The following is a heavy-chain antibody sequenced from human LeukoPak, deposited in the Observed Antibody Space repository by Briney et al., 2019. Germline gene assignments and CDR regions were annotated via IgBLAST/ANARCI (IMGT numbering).Heavy chain of an antibody. CDR3: ARDPNIVSAVTLRAFDI. CDR2: VFHDGSP. J-gene: IGHJ3*02. D-gene: IGHD5/OR15-5a*01. V-gene: IGHV4-4*02. Sequence: SETLSLTCAVSGGSISSSSWWSWVRQPPGKGLEWIGEVFHDGSPNYNPSFRGRVTILVDKSKNQFSLNLGSLTAADTAMYYCARDPNIVSAVTLRAFDIWGQGTMVSVSS. CDR1: GGSISSSSW.